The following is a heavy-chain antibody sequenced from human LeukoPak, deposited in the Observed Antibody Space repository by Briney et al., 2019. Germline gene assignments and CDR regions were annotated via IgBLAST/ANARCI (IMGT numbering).Heavy chain of an antibody. CDR1: GGSISSSSYY. V-gene: IGHV4-39*02. Sequence: SETLSLTCTVSGGSISSSSYYWGWIRQPPGKGLEWIGEINHSGSTNYNPSLKSRVTISIDTSKNHFSLKLSSVTAAATAVYYCARRWVVVAARNWFDPWGQGTLVTVSS. CDR3: ARRWVVVAARNWFDP. CDR2: INHSGST. D-gene: IGHD2-15*01. J-gene: IGHJ5*02.